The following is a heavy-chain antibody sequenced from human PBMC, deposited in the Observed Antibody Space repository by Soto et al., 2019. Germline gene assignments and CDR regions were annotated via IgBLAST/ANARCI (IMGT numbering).Heavy chain of an antibody. V-gene: IGHV3-74*01. Sequence: EVQLVESGGGLVQPGGSLRLSCAASGFTFSSYWMHWVRQAPGKGLVWVSRINSDGSSTSYADSVKGRFTISRDNAKKTLYLQMNSLRAEDTAVYYCARGRDGYNQPWLDYWGQGTLVTVSS. J-gene: IGHJ4*02. CDR3: ARGRDGYNQPWLDY. CDR2: INSDGSST. CDR1: GFTFSSYW. D-gene: IGHD5-12*01.